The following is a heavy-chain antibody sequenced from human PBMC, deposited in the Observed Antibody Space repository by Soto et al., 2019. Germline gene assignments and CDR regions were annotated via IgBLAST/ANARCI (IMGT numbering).Heavy chain of an antibody. Sequence: PGESLKISCKGSGYSFTSYWIGWVRQMPGKGVELMGIIYPGDSDTRYSPSFQGQVTISAYKSISTAYLQWSSLKYSDTAMYDCARAGYCSGGSCRMNYSYYGMHXWGQGTTVTVS. D-gene: IGHD2-15*01. CDR1: GYSFTSYW. CDR2: IYPGDSDT. CDR3: ARAGYCSGGSCRMNYSYYGMHX. J-gene: IGHJ6*02. V-gene: IGHV5-51*01.